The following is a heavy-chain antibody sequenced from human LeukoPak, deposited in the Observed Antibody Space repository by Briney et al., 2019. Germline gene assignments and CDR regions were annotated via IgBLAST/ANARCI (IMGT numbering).Heavy chain of an antibody. CDR3: ARSPHILTGENFDY. Sequence: ASVKVSCKASGYSFTAYYMHWVRQAPGQGLEWMGWINPNSGGTNYAQKFQGRVTTTRDTSITTAYMEMSRLRSDDTALYYCARSPHILTGENFDYWGQGTLVTVSS. CDR2: INPNSGGT. J-gene: IGHJ4*02. V-gene: IGHV1-2*02. CDR1: GYSFTAYY. D-gene: IGHD3-9*01.